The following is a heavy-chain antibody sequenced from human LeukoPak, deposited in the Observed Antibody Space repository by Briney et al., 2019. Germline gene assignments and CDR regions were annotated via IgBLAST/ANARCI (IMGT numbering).Heavy chain of an antibody. CDR3: ARGSGDFWSGYYIGYYYGMDV. CDR1: GGSFSGYY. D-gene: IGHD3-3*01. V-gene: IGHV4-34*01. Sequence: SETLSLTCAAYGGSFSGYYWSWIRQPPGKGLEWIGEINHSGSTNYNPSLKSRVTISVDTSKNQFSLKLSSVTAADTAVYYCARGSGDFWSGYYIGYYYGMDVWGQGTTVTVSS. J-gene: IGHJ6*02. CDR2: INHSGST.